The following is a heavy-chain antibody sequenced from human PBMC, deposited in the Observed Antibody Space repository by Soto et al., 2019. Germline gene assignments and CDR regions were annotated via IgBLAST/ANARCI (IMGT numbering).Heavy chain of an antibody. Sequence: ASVKVSCKASGYTVTSYGISWVRQAPGQGLECMGWISAYNGNTNYAQKLQGRVTMATDTSTSTAYMELRSLRSDDTAVYYCASGGYGDYTTYYCGMDVWGQGTTVTVS. J-gene: IGHJ6*02. CDR1: GYTVTSYG. CDR2: ISAYNGNT. D-gene: IGHD4-17*01. CDR3: ASGGYGDYTTYYCGMDV. V-gene: IGHV1-18*01.